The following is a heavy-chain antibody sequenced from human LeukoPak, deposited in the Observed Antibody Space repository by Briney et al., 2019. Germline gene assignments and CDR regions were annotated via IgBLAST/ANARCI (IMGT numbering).Heavy chain of an antibody. CDR3: ARATPDYDFWSGFTYYMDV. D-gene: IGHD3-3*01. J-gene: IGHJ6*03. Sequence: RPSETLSLTCTVSGGSISSYYWSWIRQPPGKGLEWIGYIYYSGSTNYNPSLKSRVTISVDTSKNQFSLKLSSVTAADTAVYYCARATPDYDFWSGFTYYMDVWGKGTTVTVSS. CDR1: GGSISSYY. V-gene: IGHV4-59*08. CDR2: IYYSGST.